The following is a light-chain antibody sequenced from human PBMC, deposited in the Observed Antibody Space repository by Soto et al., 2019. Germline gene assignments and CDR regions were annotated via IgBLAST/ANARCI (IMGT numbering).Light chain of an antibody. CDR2: ENN. Sequence: QSVLTQPPSVSGAPGQRVTISCTGSSSNIGAGYDVHWYQQVPGTAPKLLIYENNNRPSRVPDRFSGSKSGTSASLAITGLQAEDEAEYYCQSYDSSLSGYVFGTGTKVTVL. J-gene: IGLJ1*01. CDR3: QSYDSSLSGYV. CDR1: SSNIGAGYD. V-gene: IGLV1-40*01.